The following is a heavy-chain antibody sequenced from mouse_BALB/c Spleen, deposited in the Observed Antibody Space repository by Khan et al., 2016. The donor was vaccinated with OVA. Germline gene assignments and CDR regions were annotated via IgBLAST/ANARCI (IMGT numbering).Heavy chain of an antibody. CDR3: ARHNYGPFAY. CDR1: LFTFRTSC. J-gene: IGHJ3*01. CDR2: ISSGGYYI. Sequence: DSGLYLLKPGGSLKLSFSSSLFTFRTSCISFFLHTPYNILEWVATISSGGYYIYCVDSVKGLFTISRDNAKNTLYLQMSSLRSEDTAMYYCARHNYGPFAYWGQGTLVTVSA. D-gene: IGHD1-1*01. V-gene: IGHV5-6*01.